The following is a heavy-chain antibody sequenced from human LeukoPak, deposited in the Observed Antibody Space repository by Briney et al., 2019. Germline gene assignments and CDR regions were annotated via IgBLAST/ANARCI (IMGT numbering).Heavy chain of an antibody. Sequence: PGGTLRLSCAASGFTFSSYGMSWVRQAPGKGLEWVSAISGSGGSTYYADSVKGRFTISRDSSKNTLYLQMNSLRAEDTAVYYCAKASLWFGELLVYWGQGTLVTVSS. V-gene: IGHV3-23*01. CDR2: ISGSGGST. J-gene: IGHJ4*02. CDR3: AKASLWFGELLVY. CDR1: GFTFSSYG. D-gene: IGHD3-10*01.